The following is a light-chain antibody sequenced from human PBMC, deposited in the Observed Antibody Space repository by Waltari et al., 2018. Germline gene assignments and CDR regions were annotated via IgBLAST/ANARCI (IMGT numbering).Light chain of an antibody. J-gene: IGLJ3*02. Sequence: QSALTHPASVSGSRGQSITISCTGSSSDIGRYNVVSWYQHHPGKAPQLLIYGVNNRPPGVSTRFSGSKAGNTASLTISGLQAEDEADYYCSSYAGSVVFGGGTKLTVL. V-gene: IGLV2-23*02. CDR3: SSYAGSVV. CDR1: SSDIGRYNV. CDR2: GVN.